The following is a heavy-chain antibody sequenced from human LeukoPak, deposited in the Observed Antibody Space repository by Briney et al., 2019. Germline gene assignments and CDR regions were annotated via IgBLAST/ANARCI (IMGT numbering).Heavy chain of an antibody. D-gene: IGHD3-22*01. CDR1: GGSFSGYY. CDR3: ARDWDYYDSSGDA. V-gene: IGHV4-34*01. CDR2: INHSGST. J-gene: IGHJ1*01. Sequence: SETLSLTCAVYGGSFSGYYWSWIRQPPGKGLEWIGEINHSGSTNYNPSLKSRVTISVDTSKNQFSLKLSSVTAADTAVYYCARDWDYYDSSGDAWGQGTLVTVSS.